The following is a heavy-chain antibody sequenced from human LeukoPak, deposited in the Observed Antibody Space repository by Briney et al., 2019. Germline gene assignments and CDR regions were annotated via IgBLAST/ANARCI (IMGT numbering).Heavy chain of an antibody. D-gene: IGHD4-17*01. CDR1: GFTFSIYG. CDR3: VRIYGDYDY. Sequence: PGGSLRLSCAASGFTFSIYGMHWVRQAPGKGLEWVAVISDDGTKKYYADSVKGRFTISRDDSKNTLYLQMNSLRAEDTAVYHRVRIYGDYDYWGQGTLVTVSS. V-gene: IGHV3-30*03. J-gene: IGHJ4*02. CDR2: ISDDGTKK.